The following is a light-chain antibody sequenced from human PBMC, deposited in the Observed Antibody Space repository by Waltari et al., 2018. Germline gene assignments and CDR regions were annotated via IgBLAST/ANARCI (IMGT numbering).Light chain of an antibody. CDR3: KQYYSQWT. J-gene: IGKJ1*01. CDR1: QSTHNS. CDR2: KAS. Sequence: DLEVTQSPSSLSASVGERVTITCRASQSTHNSVAWYHQRPGEAPQLIIYKASILQSGVPSRFSGSGSGTEFTLTITSLQPDDFGIYYCKQYYSQWTFGQGTKVDVK. V-gene: IGKV1-5*03.